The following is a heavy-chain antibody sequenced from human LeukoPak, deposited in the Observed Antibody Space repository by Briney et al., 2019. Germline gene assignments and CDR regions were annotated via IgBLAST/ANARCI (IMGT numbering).Heavy chain of an antibody. Sequence: GGSLRLSCAASGFTFDDYGMSWVRQAPGKGLEWVSGINWNGGSTGYADSVKGRFTISRDNAKNSLYLQMNSLRAEDTALYHCARGMGATDLTLYFDYWGQGTLVTVSS. V-gene: IGHV3-20*01. D-gene: IGHD1-26*01. CDR2: INWNGGST. CDR1: GFTFDDYG. CDR3: ARGMGATDLTLYFDY. J-gene: IGHJ4*02.